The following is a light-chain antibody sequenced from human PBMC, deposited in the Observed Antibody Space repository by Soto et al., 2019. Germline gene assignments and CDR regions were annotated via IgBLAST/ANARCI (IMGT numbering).Light chain of an antibody. CDR1: SSDVGSYNL. CDR3: CSYAGSSTYV. V-gene: IGLV2-23*01. Sequence: QSALTQPASVSGSPGQSITISCTGTSSDVGSYNLVSWYHQQPGKAPKLMIYEGSKRPSGVSNRFSGSKSGNTASLTISGLQAEDEADYYCCSYAGSSTYVFGTGTKLTVL. J-gene: IGLJ1*01. CDR2: EGS.